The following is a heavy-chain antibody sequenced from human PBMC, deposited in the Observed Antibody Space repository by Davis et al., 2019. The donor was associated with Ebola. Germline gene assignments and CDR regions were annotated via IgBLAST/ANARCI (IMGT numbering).Heavy chain of an antibody. D-gene: IGHD3-3*01. CDR1: GFTFSSYA. V-gene: IGHV3-30-3*01. CDR3: ARGLLGYDFWSGYGLGY. J-gene: IGHJ4*02. CDR2: ISYDGSNK. Sequence: PGGSLRLSCAASGFTFSSYAMHWVRQAPGKGLEWVAVISYDGSNKYYADSVKGRFTISRDNSKNTLYLQMNSLRAEDTAVYYCARGLLGYDFWSGYGLGYWGQGTLVTVSS.